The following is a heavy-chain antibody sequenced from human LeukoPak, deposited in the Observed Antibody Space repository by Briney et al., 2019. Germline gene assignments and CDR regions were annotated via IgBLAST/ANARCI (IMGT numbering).Heavy chain of an antibody. CDR3: ARGLSGTYFGDYFDY. V-gene: IGHV6-1*01. CDR2: TYHRSRWYN. J-gene: IGHJ4*01. CDR1: GDSVSTASAA. Sequence: SQTLSLTCAISGDSVSTASAAWNWIGQSPSRGLEWLGRTYHRSRWYNDYGVAVKSRITINPDTSKNQFSLQLNSVTPEDTAVYFCARGLSGTYFGDYFDYWGHGTLVTVSS. D-gene: IGHD3-10*01.